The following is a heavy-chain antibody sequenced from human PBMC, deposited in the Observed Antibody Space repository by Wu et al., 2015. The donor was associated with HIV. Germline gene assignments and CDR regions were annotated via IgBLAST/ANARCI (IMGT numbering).Heavy chain of an antibody. J-gene: IGHJ6*02. CDR1: GYTFTGYY. Sequence: QVQLXQSGAEVKKPGASVKVSCKASGYTFTGYYMHWVRQAPGQGLEWMGWINPNSGGTNYAQKFQGRVTMTRDTSISTAYMELSRLRSDDTAVYYCARDPGYCSSTSCYLYYYYGMDVWGQGTTVTVSS. CDR2: INPNSGGT. D-gene: IGHD2-2*01. CDR3: ARDPGYCSSTSCYLYYYYGMDV. V-gene: IGHV1-2*02.